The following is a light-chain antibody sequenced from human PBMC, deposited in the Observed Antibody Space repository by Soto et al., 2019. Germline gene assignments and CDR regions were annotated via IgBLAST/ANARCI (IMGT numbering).Light chain of an antibody. CDR2: DAS. V-gene: IGKV1-33*01. CDR3: QQYENLPT. J-gene: IGKJ5*01. CDR1: HNINNY. Sequence: DIQMTQSPSSLSASVGDRVTITCQASHNINNYLNWYQQKPGRAPKLLIYDASNLEGGVPSRFRGSGSGTDFTFTISRLQPEDIATYYCQQYENLPTFGQGTLLE.